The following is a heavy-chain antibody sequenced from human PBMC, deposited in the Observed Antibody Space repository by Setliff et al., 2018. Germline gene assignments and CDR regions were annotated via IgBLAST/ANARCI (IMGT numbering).Heavy chain of an antibody. CDR2: IYSGDRST. CDR1: GFTFSDYA. D-gene: IGHD3-16*01. Sequence: GSLRLSCAGSGFTFSDYAMSWVRQAPGKGLEWVSTIYSGDRSTFYTDSVKGRFTISRDSSKNTLFLQMDSLRAEDTAVYYCAKPRVELRWGFESWGQGTLVTVSS. J-gene: IGHJ1*01. CDR3: AKPRVELRWGFES. V-gene: IGHV3-23*03.